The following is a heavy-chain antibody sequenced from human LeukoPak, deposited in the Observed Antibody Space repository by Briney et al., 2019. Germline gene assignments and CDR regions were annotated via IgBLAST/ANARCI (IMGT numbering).Heavy chain of an antibody. CDR3: ARVPSTYYYYYMDV. CDR1: GFTFSDYY. J-gene: IGHJ6*03. Sequence: GGSLRLSCAASGFTFSDYYMSWIRQAPGKGLEWVSYISSSGSTIYYADSVKGRFTISRANAKNSLYLQMNSLRAEDTAVYYCARVPSTYYYYYMDVWGKGTTVTVSS. CDR2: ISSSGSTI. V-gene: IGHV3-11*04.